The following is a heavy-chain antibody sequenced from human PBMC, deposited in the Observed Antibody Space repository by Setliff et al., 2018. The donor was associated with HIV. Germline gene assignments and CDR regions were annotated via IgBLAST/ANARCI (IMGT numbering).Heavy chain of an antibody. CDR1: GGTFSNYA. Sequence: SVKVSCKASGGTFSNYAISWVRQAPGQGLEWMGGIIPIFGSTKYAQKFQDRVTITADESTYTAEMELSRLISDDTAVYYCVRDRTHQNWGSRGYYYMDVWGKGTTVTVSS. J-gene: IGHJ6*03. V-gene: IGHV1-69*13. CDR3: VRDRTHQNWGSRGYYYMDV. CDR2: IIPIFGST. D-gene: IGHD7-27*01.